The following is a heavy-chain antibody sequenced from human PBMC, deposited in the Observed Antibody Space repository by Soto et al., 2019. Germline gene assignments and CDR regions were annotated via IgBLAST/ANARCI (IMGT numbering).Heavy chain of an antibody. V-gene: IGHV2-26*01. CDR3: ARMTGYCSGGSCYSHAFDI. CDR2: IFSNDEK. Sequence: QVTLKESGPVLVNPTETLTLTCTVSGFSLSNARMGVSWIRQPPGKALEWLAHIFSNDEKSYSTSLKSRLTISKDTSKSQVVLTMTNMDPVDTATYYCARMTGYCSGGSCYSHAFDIWGQGTMVTVSS. CDR1: GFSLSNARMG. J-gene: IGHJ3*02. D-gene: IGHD2-15*01.